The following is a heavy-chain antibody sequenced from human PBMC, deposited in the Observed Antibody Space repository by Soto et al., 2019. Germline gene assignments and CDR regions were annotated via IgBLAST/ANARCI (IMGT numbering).Heavy chain of an antibody. D-gene: IGHD2-21*02. Sequence: ASVKVSCKASGYIFTNYYMHWVRQAPGQGLEWMGTINAGGGYTTYAQRFQGRVTMTRDTSTSTVSMELSSLRYEDTALYYSPRGGAIVGETAQFDLWGR. CDR1: GYIFTNYY. CDR2: INAGGGYT. J-gene: IGHJ2*01. V-gene: IGHV1-46*03. CDR3: PRGGAIVGETAQFDL.